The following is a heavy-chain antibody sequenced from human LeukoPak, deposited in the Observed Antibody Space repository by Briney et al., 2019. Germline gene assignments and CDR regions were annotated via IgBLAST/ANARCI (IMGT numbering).Heavy chain of an antibody. Sequence: PGGSLRLSCAASGSTFRRYAMSWVRQAPGKGLEWVSTISGSGGSTYYADSVKGRFTISRDNSENTVFLQMNSLRGEDTAVYYCAKIGSDYWGQGTLVTVSS. CDR2: ISGSGGST. J-gene: IGHJ4*02. CDR3: AKIGSDY. D-gene: IGHD1-14*01. CDR1: GSTFRRYA. V-gene: IGHV3-23*01.